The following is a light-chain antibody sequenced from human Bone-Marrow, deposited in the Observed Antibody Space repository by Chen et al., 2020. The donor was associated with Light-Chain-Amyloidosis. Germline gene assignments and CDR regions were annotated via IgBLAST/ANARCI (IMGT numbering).Light chain of an antibody. V-gene: IGLV3-25*03. CDR3: QSADSSGTYEVI. CDR2: RDT. CDR1: DLPTKY. Sequence: SYELTQPPSVSVSPGQTARITCSGDDLPTKYAYLYQQKPGQAPVLVIHRDTERPSGISERFSGSSSGPTATLTISGVQAEDEADYHCQSADSSGTYEVIIGGGTKLTVL. J-gene: IGLJ2*01.